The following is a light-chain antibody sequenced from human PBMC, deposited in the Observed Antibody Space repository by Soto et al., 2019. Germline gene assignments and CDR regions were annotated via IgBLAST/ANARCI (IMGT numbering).Light chain of an antibody. CDR2: GAS. CDR1: QSVSSNY. J-gene: IGKJ4*01. CDR3: QRYGTSLPLT. Sequence: EIVLTQSPGTLSLSPGDRATLSCRARQSVSSNYLAWYQQKPGQAPRLLIYGASSRATGIPDRFSGSGSGTDFTLTISRLEPEDFAVPYCQRYGTSLPLTFGGGTKVEIK. V-gene: IGKV3-20*01.